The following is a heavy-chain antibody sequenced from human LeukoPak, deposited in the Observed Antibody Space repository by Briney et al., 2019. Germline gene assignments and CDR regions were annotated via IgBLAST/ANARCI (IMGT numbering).Heavy chain of an antibody. D-gene: IGHD5-12*01. Sequence: SETLSLTCTVSGGSISSSSYYWGWIRQPPGKGLEGIGSIYYSGSTYYNPSLKSRVTISVDTSKNQFSLKLRSVTAADTAVYYCARYGRGGYAPYSFDYWGQGTLVTVSS. CDR2: IYYSGST. J-gene: IGHJ4*02. V-gene: IGHV4-39*07. CDR1: GGSISSSSYY. CDR3: ARYGRGGYAPYSFDY.